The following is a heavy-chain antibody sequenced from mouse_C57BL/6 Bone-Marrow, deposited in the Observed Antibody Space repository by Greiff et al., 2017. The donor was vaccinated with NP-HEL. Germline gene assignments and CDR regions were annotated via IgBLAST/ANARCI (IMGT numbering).Heavy chain of an antibody. V-gene: IGHV1-69*01. D-gene: IGHD2-3*01. J-gene: IGHJ4*01. Sequence: QVQLQQPGAELVMPGASVKLSCKASGYTFTSYWMHWVKQRPGQGLEWIGEIYPSDSYTNYNQKFKGKSTLTVDKSSSTAYMQLSSLTSEDSAVYYCAFDCYYEEDFDAMDYWGRGKAATV. CDR3: AFDCYYEEDFDAMDY. CDR1: GYTFTSYW. CDR2: IYPSDSYT.